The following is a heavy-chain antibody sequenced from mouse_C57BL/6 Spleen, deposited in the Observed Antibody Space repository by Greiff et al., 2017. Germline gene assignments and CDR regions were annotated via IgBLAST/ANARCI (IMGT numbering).Heavy chain of an antibody. CDR1: GYAFSSSW. D-gene: IGHD2-4*01. J-gene: IGHJ4*01. CDR3: ASLIYYDYDDYYAMDY. V-gene: IGHV1-82*01. CDR2: IYPGDGDT. Sequence: VQLQQSGPELVKPGASVKISCKASGYAFSSSWMNWVKQRPGKGLEWIGRIYPGDGDTNYNGKFKGKATLTADESSSTAYMQLSSLTSEDSAVYFCASLIYYDYDDYYAMDYWGQGTSVTVSS.